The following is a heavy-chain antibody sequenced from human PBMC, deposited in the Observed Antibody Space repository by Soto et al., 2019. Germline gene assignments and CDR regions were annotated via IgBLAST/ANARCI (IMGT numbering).Heavy chain of an antibody. Sequence: EVQLVESGGGLVKPGESLRLSCAASGFTFSSYNMHWVRQAPGKGLEWVSSISTGSDITDYVDSVEGRVTISRDNAKNSVFLQMNSLRVEDTAVYYCARREGTGYDLWGQGTLVTVSS. CDR2: ISTGSDIT. V-gene: IGHV3-21*01. D-gene: IGHD2-2*01. CDR3: ARREGTGYDL. J-gene: IGHJ4*02. CDR1: GFTFSSYN.